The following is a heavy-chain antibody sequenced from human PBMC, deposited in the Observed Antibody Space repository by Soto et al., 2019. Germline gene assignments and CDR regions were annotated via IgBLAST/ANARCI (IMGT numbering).Heavy chain of an antibody. J-gene: IGHJ4*02. D-gene: IGHD3-3*01. V-gene: IGHV3-66*01. CDR2: IYSGGST. CDR3: ARVPVYYDFWSGYYFDY. Sequence: GGSLRLSCAASGFTVSSNYMSWVRQAPGKGLEWVSVIYSGGSTYYADSVKGRFTISRDNSKNTLYLQMNSLRAEDTAVYYCARVPVYYDFWSGYYFDYWGQGTLVTVSS. CDR1: GFTVSSNY.